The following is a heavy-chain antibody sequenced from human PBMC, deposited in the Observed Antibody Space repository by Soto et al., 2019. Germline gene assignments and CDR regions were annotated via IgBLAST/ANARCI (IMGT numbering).Heavy chain of an antibody. J-gene: IGHJ6*03. Sequence: EVQLVESGGDLVQPGGSLRLSCEASGFTFVNYPMHWVRQAPGKGLEYISAINKVGSSTYYANSVRGRFTISRDNSKNTLYLQMGSLRAEDMAVYYCATAGLVSGYYYYYMDVWGKGTTVTVSS. CDR3: ATAGLVSGYYYYYMDV. D-gene: IGHD1-26*01. V-gene: IGHV3-64*01. CDR2: INKVGSST. CDR1: GFTFVNYP.